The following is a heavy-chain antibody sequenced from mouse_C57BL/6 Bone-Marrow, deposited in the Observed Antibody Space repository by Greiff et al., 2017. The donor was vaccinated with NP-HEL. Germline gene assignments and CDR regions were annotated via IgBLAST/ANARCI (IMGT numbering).Heavy chain of an antibody. CDR3: ARDYSNQSLCWYFDV. CDR1: GYAFTNYL. Sequence: QVQLKESGAELVRPGTSVKVSCKASGYAFTNYLIEWVKQRPGQGLEWIGVINPGSGGTNYNEKFKGKATLTADKSSSTAYMQLSSLTSEDSAVYFCARDYSNQSLCWYFDVWGTGTTVTVSS. CDR2: INPGSGGT. V-gene: IGHV1-54*01. J-gene: IGHJ1*03. D-gene: IGHD2-5*01.